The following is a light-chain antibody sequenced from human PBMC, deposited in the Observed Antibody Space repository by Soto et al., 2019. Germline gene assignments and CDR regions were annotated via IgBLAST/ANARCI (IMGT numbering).Light chain of an antibody. CDR2: DVS. V-gene: IGLV2-8*01. CDR1: SSDIGGYDS. CDR3: SSYTDSNNLV. Sequence: QSALTQSPSASGSPGQSVTISCTGTSSDIGGYDSVSWYQQHPGKAPKVMIYDVSKRPSGVPDRFSGSKSGNTASLTVSALQAEDEADYYCSSYTDSNNLVFGTGIKLTVL. J-gene: IGLJ1*01.